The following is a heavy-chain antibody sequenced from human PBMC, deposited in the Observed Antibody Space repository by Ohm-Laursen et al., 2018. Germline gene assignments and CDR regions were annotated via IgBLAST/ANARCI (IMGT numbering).Heavy chain of an antibody. D-gene: IGHD2-2*01. CDR1: GFTFDDYA. CDR3: AKDTKYYGMNV. Sequence: SLRLSCAASGFTFDDYAIHWVRQAPGKGLEWVSGISGTGGDTFYADSVKGRFTISRDNPKNNLYLQMNSLTAEDTAVYYCAKDTKYYGMNVWGQGTTVTVSS. CDR2: ISGTGGDT. J-gene: IGHJ6*02. V-gene: IGHV3-23*01.